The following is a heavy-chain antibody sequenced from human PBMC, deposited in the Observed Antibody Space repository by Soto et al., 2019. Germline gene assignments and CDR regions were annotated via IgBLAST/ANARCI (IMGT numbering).Heavy chain of an antibody. D-gene: IGHD3-16*01. CDR3: AREGGESSDGLYYFDS. J-gene: IGHJ4*02. CDR2: IYYSGNT. V-gene: IGHV4-30-4*01. CDR1: GGSTSSDNY. Sequence: QVQLQESGPGLVKPSQTLSLTCTVSGGSTSSDNYWSWIRQPPGKGLEWIGHIYYSGNTDYNPSLKSRLAISRDTSKNQFSLKRSSVTAADTAVYFCAREGGESSDGLYYFDSWGQGSLVTVSS.